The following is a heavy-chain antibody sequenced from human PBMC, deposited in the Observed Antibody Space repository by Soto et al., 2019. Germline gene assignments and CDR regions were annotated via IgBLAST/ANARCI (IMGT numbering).Heavy chain of an antibody. CDR2: ISYDGSNQ. CDR3: AKDQASGQGSFDS. CDR1: GFTFNIYG. J-gene: IGHJ4*02. V-gene: IGHV3-30*18. Sequence: GGSLRLSCAASGFTFNIYGMHWVRQAPDKGLEWVALISYDGSNQYYADSVKGRFTISRDNSKNTLFLQMNSLRADDTAVHYCAKDQASGQGSFDSWGQGTLVTVSS.